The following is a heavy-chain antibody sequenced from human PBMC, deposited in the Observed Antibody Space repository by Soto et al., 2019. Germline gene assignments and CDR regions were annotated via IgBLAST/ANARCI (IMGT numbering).Heavy chain of an antibody. V-gene: IGHV3-7*01. CDR1: GFTFSSYW. D-gene: IGHD3-3*01. Sequence: GGSLRLSCAASGFTFSSYWMSWVRQAPGKGLEWVANIKQDGSEKYYVDSVKGRFTISRDNAKNSLYLQMNSLRAEDTAVYYCARDKTDFWSGYYPDYWGQGTLVTVSS. CDR2: IKQDGSEK. CDR3: ARDKTDFWSGYYPDY. J-gene: IGHJ4*02.